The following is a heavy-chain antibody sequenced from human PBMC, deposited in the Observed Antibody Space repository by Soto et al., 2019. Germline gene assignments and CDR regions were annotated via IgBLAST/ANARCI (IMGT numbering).Heavy chain of an antibody. D-gene: IGHD6-19*01. Sequence: QITLKESGPTLVKPTQTLTLTCTFSGFSLSTSGVGVGWIRQPPGKALEWLALIYWDDDKRYSPSLKSRLTITKDTSNDQVVLPMTNMDPVDTATYYCAHRPRLWYFDLWGRGTLVTVSS. CDR2: IYWDDDK. V-gene: IGHV2-5*02. CDR3: AHRPRLWYFDL. CDR1: GFSLSTSGVG. J-gene: IGHJ2*01.